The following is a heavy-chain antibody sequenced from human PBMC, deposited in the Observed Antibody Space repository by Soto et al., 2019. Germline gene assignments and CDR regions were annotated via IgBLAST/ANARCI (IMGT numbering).Heavy chain of an antibody. J-gene: IGHJ5*02. D-gene: IGHD2-15*01. CDR3: VRGGGGGLFDP. V-gene: IGHV4-39*02. Sequence: SETLSLTCTVSSGSISVTNVFWGWVRQPPGKGLEWIGNIDYSGTAYFSPSLATRVTFHVDTSKNQFSLPLYSVTAEDTAIYYCVRGGGGGLFDPWGQGTMVTVSS. CDR2: IDYSGTA. CDR1: SGSISVTNVF.